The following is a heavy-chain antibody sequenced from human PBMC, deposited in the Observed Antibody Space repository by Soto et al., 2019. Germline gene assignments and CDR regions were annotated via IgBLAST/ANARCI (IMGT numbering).Heavy chain of an antibody. Sequence: QVQLVESGGGVVQPGRSLRLSCAASGFTFSSYGMHWVRQAPGKGLEWVAVIWYDGSNKYYADSVKGRFPISRENSKNTLYLQMNSLRAEDTAVYYCARWRLQGLNPWGQGTLVTVSS. CDR2: IWYDGSNK. D-gene: IGHD2-21*02. J-gene: IGHJ5*02. CDR3: ARWRLQGLNP. CDR1: GFTFSSYG. V-gene: IGHV3-33*01.